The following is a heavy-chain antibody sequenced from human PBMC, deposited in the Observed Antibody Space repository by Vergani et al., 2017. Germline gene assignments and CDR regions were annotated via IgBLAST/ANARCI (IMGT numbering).Heavy chain of an antibody. D-gene: IGHD6-6*01. J-gene: IGHJ4*02. CDR1: GGSISSYY. CDR3: AKGSIVAIAARPRVLF. Sequence: QVQLQESGPGLVKPSETLSLTCTVSGGSISSYYWSWIRQPPGKGLEWIGYIYYSGSTNYNPSLKSRVTISVDTSKNQFSLKLSSVTAADTAVYYCAKGSIVAIAARPRVLFWGQGTLVTVSS. CDR2: IYYSGST. V-gene: IGHV4-59*01.